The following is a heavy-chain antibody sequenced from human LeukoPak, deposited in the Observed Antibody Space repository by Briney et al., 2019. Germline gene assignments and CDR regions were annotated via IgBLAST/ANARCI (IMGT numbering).Heavy chain of an antibody. V-gene: IGHV3-48*04. J-gene: IGHJ5*02. D-gene: IGHD5-24*01. CDR3: ARGGDGYSRFDP. CDR1: GFTFSSDS. CDR2: ISKNSDLK. Sequence: GGSLRLSCAASGFTFSSDSMNWVRQAPGKGLEWVSYISKNSDLKSHADSVKGRFTIFRDNAKNSLFLQMNSLRVEDTAVYYCARGGDGYSRFDPWGQGTLVTVSS.